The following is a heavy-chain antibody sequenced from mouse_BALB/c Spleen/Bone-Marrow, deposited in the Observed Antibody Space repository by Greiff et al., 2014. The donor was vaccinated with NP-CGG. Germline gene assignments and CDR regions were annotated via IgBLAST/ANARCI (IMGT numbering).Heavy chain of an antibody. Sequence: EVQVVESGGDLVKPGGSLKLSCAASGFTFSSYGMSWGRQTPDKRLEWVATISSGGSNTYYPDSVKGRFTISRDNAKNTLCLQMSSLKSEDTAMYYCARHQRYYAMDYWGQGTSVTVSS. CDR2: ISSGGSNT. V-gene: IGHV5-6*01. CDR3: ARHQRYYAMDY. J-gene: IGHJ4*01. CDR1: GFTFSSYG.